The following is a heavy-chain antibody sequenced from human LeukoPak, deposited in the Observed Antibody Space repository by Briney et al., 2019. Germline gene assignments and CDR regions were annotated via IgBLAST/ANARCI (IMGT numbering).Heavy chain of an antibody. J-gene: IGHJ4*02. V-gene: IGHV4-39*01. D-gene: IGHD1-14*01. Sequence: PSETLSLTCTVSGGSIRSIDSYWGWIRQPPGKGLEWIGSGFYSGSTYYNPSLKSRVTISVDTSKNQFSLRLSSVTAADTAVYYCARLQTGFPSGYFDYWGQGTLVTVSS. CDR3: ARLQTGFPSGYFDY. CDR2: GFYSGST. CDR1: GGSIRSIDSY.